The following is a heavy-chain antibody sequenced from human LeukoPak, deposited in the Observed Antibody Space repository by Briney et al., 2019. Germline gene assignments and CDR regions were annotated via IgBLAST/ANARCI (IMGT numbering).Heavy chain of an antibody. CDR1: GFTFSSYS. V-gene: IGHV3-21*04. Sequence: GGSLRLSCAASGFTFSSYSMNWVRQAPGKGLEWVSSISSSSSYIYYADSVKGRFTISRDNSKNTLYLQMNSLRAEDTAVYYCARDGGWLQPNDAFDIWGQGTMVTVSS. CDR3: ARDGGWLQPNDAFDI. D-gene: IGHD5-24*01. J-gene: IGHJ3*02. CDR2: ISSSSSYI.